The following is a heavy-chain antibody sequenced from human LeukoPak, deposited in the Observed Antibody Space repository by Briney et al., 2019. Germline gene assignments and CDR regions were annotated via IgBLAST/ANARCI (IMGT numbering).Heavy chain of an antibody. CDR2: IYTSGST. J-gene: IGHJ4*02. CDR1: GGSISSYY. CDR3: ARNEYSSSRYNDYYYFDY. V-gene: IGHV4-4*07. D-gene: IGHD6-6*01. Sequence: SETLSLTCTVSGGSISSYYWSWIRQPAGKGLEWIGRIYTSGSTNYNPSLKSRVTMSVDTSKNQFSLKLSSVTAADTAVYYCARNEYSSSRYNDYYYFDYWGQGTLVTVSS.